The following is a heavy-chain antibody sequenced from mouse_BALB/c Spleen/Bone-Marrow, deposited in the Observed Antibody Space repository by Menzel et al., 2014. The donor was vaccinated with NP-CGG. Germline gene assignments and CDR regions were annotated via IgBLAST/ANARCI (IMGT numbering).Heavy chain of an antibody. CDR2: INPYNDGT. J-gene: IGHJ4*01. V-gene: IGHV1-14*01. CDR3: ARGGYYGYYAMDY. Sequence: EVQLQESGPELVKPGASVKMSCKASGYTFTSYVMHWVKQKPGQGLEWIGYINPYNDGTKYNEKFKGKATLTSDKSSSTAYMELSSLTSEDSAVYYCARGGYYGYYAMDYWGQGTSVTVSS. D-gene: IGHD1-2*01. CDR1: GYTFTSYV.